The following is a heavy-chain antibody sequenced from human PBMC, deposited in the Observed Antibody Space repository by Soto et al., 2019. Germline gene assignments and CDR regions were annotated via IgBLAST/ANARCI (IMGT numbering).Heavy chain of an antibody. D-gene: IGHD3-16*02. J-gene: IGHJ4*02. CDR1: GFTFDDYA. V-gene: IGHV3-9*01. CDR2: ISWNSGSI. CDR3: AKDTLHLGELSSYFDY. Sequence: EVQLVESGGGLVQPDRSLRLSCAASGFTFDDYAMHWVRQAPGKGLEWVSGISWNSGSIGYADSVKGRFTISRDNAKNSLYLQMNSLRAEDTALYYCAKDTLHLGELSSYFDYWGQGTLVTVSS.